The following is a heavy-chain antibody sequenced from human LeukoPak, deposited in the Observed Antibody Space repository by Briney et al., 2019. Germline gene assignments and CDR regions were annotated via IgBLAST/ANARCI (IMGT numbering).Heavy chain of an antibody. CDR1: GFTFSSYT. Sequence: PGGSLRLSCVVSGFTFSSYTMNWVRQAPGKWLEWVSYISSSTSTIYYADSVKGRFTISRDNAKNSLYLQMNNLRAEDTAVYHCAREYSSSSGRAFDIWGQGTMVTVSS. V-gene: IGHV3-48*01. J-gene: IGHJ3*02. CDR3: AREYSSSSGRAFDI. CDR2: ISSSTSTI. D-gene: IGHD6-6*01.